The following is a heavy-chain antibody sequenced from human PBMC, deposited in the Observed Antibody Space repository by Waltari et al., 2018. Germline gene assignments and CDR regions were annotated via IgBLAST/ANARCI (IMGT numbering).Heavy chain of an antibody. CDR3: ARGGTYYYDYMDV. J-gene: IGHJ6*03. V-gene: IGHV4-34*01. CDR1: VGSFSAYY. CDR2: INHSGST. D-gene: IGHD3-10*01. Sequence: QLQLQQWGAGLLKPSETLSLTYAVYVGSFSAYYWSWIRQPPGKGLEWIGEINHSGSTNYNPSLKSRVTISVDTSTTQFSLKLSSVTAADTAVYYCARGGTYYYDYMDVWGKGTTVTISS.